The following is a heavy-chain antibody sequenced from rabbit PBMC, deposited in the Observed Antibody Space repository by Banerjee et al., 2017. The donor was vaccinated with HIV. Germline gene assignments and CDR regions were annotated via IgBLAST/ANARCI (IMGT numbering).Heavy chain of an antibody. CDR1: GFDFSFNA. D-gene: IGHD7-1*01. V-gene: IGHV1S47*01. Sequence: QEQLEESGGDLVKPEGSLTLTCKASGFDFSFNAMCWVRQAPGKGPEWIACIYVGDGSTDYASWVNGRFTISRGTSLNTVTLQLTSLTAADTATYFCARELADYTGYNYATRLDLWGPGTL. J-gene: IGHJ3*01. CDR2: IYVGDGST. CDR3: ARELADYTGYNYATRLDL.